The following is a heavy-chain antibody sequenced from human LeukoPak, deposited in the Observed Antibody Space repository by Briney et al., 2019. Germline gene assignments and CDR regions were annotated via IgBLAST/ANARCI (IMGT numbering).Heavy chain of an antibody. V-gene: IGHV3-23*01. CDR3: AKSRGYSYGYGGEAFDI. D-gene: IGHD5-18*01. CDR1: GFTFSSYA. J-gene: IGHJ3*02. Sequence: GGSLRLSCAASGFTFSSYAMSWVRQAPGKGLEWVSAISGSGGSTYYADSVQGRFTISRDNSNNTLYLQMNSLRAADTAAYSCAKSRGYSYGYGGEAFDIWGQGTMVTVSS. CDR2: ISGSGGST.